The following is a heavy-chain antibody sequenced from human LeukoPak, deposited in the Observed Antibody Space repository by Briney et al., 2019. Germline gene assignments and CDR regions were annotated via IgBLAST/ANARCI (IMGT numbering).Heavy chain of an antibody. D-gene: IGHD3-10*01. Sequence: GASVKVSCKASGGTFSSYAISWVRQAPGQGLEWMGGIIPIFGTANYAQKFQGRVTITADESTSTAYMELSSLRSEDTAVYYCARDPLWFGELFNAFDIWGQGTMVTVSS. CDR2: IIPIFGTA. V-gene: IGHV1-69*13. J-gene: IGHJ3*02. CDR3: ARDPLWFGELFNAFDI. CDR1: GGTFSSYA.